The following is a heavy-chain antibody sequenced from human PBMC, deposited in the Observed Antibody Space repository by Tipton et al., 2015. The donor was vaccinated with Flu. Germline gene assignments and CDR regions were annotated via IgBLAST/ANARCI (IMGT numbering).Heavy chain of an antibody. D-gene: IGHD3-10*01. V-gene: IGHV4-61*07. Sequence: WIRQSPGKGLEWIGNIQYSGHTNYNPSLKSRVTIAVDTSKNQFSLQLSSVAAADTAVYYCARHVDRSWMLEFCGQGTLVTVAS. CDR2: IQYSGHT. CDR3: ARHVDRSWMLEF. J-gene: IGHJ4*02.